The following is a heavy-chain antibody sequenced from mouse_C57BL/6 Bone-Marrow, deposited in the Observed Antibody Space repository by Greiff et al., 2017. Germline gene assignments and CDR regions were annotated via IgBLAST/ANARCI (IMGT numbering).Heavy chain of an antibody. Sequence: QVQLQQPGAELVKPGASVKLSCKASGYTFTSYWMQWVKQRPGQGLEWIGEIDPFDSYTNYNQKFKGKATLTVDTSSSTAYMQLSSLTSEDSAVYYCARWGYGNPWYFDVWGTGTTVTVSS. CDR1: GYTFTSYW. D-gene: IGHD1-1*01. J-gene: IGHJ1*03. CDR2: IDPFDSYT. CDR3: ARWGYGNPWYFDV. V-gene: IGHV1-50*01.